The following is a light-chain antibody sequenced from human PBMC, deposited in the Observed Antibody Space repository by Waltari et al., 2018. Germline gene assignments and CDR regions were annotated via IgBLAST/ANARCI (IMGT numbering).Light chain of an antibody. CDR1: SSNIGSNP. J-gene: IGLJ2*01. CDR3: AAWDDSLNVV. V-gene: IGLV1-44*01. CDR2: SNN. Sequence: QSVLTQPPSASGTPGQRVTLSCSGSSSNIGSNPVNWYQQLPGTAPKLLIYSNNQRPSGVPDRFSGSKSGTSASLAISGLQSEDEADYYCAAWDDSLNVVFGGGTKLTVL.